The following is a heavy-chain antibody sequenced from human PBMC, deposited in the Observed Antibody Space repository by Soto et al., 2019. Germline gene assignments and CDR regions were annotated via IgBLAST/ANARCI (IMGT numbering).Heavy chain of an antibody. CDR2: ISGSGDST. D-gene: IGHD6-19*01. Sequence: EVQLLESGGGLEQPGGSLRLSCAASGFTFSTYAMNWVRQAPGKGLEWVSGISGSGDSTYYADSVKGRFTVSRDNSKNTLYLQMNSLRAEDTAVFYCAKERSSGWSLDYWGQGTLVTVSS. CDR3: AKERSSGWSLDY. CDR1: GFTFSTYA. J-gene: IGHJ4*02. V-gene: IGHV3-23*01.